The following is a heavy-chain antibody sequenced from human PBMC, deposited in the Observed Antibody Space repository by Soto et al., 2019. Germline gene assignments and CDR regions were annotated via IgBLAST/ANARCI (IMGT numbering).Heavy chain of an antibody. CDR3: ARVVVDDYIWGSYRYAPNTSINWFDP. CDR2: IIPILGIA. V-gene: IGHV1-69*02. D-gene: IGHD3-16*02. CDR1: GGTFSSYT. Sequence: ASVKVSCKASGGTFSSYTISWVRQAPGQGLEWMGRIIPILGIANYAQKFQGRVTITADKSTSTAYMELSSLRSEDTAVYYCARVVVDDYIWGSYRYAPNTSINWFDPWGQGTLVTVSS. J-gene: IGHJ5*02.